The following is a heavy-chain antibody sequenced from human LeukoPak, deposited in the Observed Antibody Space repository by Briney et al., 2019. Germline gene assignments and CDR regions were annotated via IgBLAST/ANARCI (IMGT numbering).Heavy chain of an antibody. J-gene: IGHJ6*03. CDR3: ARAAPGYSYGYSYYYYMDV. V-gene: IGHV4-59*01. CDR1: GGSISSYY. CDR2: IYYSGST. Sequence: PSETTSLTCTVSGGSISSYYWSWIRQPPGKGLEWIGYIYYSGSTNYNPSLKSRVTISVDTSKNQFSLKLSSVTAADTAVYYCARAAPGYSYGYSYYYYMDVWGKGTTVTVSS. D-gene: IGHD5-18*01.